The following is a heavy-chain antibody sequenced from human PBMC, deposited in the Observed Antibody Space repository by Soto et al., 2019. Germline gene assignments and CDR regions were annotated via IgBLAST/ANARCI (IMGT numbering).Heavy chain of an antibody. D-gene: IGHD3-10*01. CDR3: GRGRQLWFDY. V-gene: IGHV1-8*01. CDR1: GYTFTTYD. Sequence: QVQLVQSGAEVKKPGASVKVSCKASGYTFTTYDINWVRQATGQALEWMGWMNPSSGQTGYAQKFQGRVTMTRDTSISTAYMGLSSLRSEDTAVYYCGRGRQLWFDYWGQGTLVTVSS. CDR2: MNPSSGQT. J-gene: IGHJ4*02.